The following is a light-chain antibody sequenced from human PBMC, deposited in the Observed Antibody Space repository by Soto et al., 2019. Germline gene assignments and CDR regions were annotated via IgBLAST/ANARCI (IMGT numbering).Light chain of an antibody. J-gene: IGLJ1*01. CDR3: SSYTSNSALDV. CDR2: EVS. V-gene: IGLV2-14*01. Sequence: QSALTQPASVSGSHGQSITISCTGTSSDVGGYNYVSWYLQYAGKAPKLMIYEVSNRPSGVSNRFSGSKSGNTASLTISGLQAEDEADYYCSSYTSNSALDVFGTGTKLTVL. CDR1: SSDVGGYNY.